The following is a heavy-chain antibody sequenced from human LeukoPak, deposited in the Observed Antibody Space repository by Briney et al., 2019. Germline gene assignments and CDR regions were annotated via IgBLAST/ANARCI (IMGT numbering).Heavy chain of an antibody. CDR1: GFTFSSYW. CDR2: IKQDGSEK. V-gene: IGHV3-7*01. CDR3: ARDLQSLAAGFDY. J-gene: IGHJ4*02. D-gene: IGHD6-19*01. Sequence: PGGSLRLSCAASGFTFSSYWMSWVRQAPGKGLEWVANIKQDGSEKYYVDSVKGRFTISRDNAKNSLYLQMNSLRAEDTAVYYCARDLQSLAAGFDYWGQGTLVTVSS.